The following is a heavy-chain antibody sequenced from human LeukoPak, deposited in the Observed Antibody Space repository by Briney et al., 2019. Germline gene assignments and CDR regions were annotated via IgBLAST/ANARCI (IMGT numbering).Heavy chain of an antibody. V-gene: IGHV3-48*01. CDR1: GFPFSTST. Sequence: AGGSLRLSCAASGFPFSTSTMNWVRQAPGKGLEWISYISSSGSTVYYADFVEGRFTTSRDNARDSLFLQMTSLRADDTAVYYCARLARELLGHRGFDIWGQGTMVTVSS. D-gene: IGHD1-26*01. CDR3: ARLARELLGHRGFDI. J-gene: IGHJ3*02. CDR2: ISSSGSTV.